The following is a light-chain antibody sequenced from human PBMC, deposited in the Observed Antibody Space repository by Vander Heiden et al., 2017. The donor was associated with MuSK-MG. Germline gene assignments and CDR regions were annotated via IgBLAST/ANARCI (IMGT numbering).Light chain of an antibody. CDR1: QSVATN. J-gene: IGKJ4*01. V-gene: IGKV3D-15*01. CDR3: RQETTCPIT. Sequence: EIVLTQSPATLSVSPGERASLPCTATQSVATNLAWYRPKPCQVPRLPTYGGSTRVNDLPAKYTGSESGTEFTLTTSTLQSEDFAVYFCRQETTCPITSGGGTKVEIK. CDR2: GGS.